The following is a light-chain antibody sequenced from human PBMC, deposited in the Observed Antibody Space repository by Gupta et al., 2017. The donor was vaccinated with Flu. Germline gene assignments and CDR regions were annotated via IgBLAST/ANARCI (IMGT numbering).Light chain of an antibody. CDR1: QSVLYSANNQNY. J-gene: IGKJ1*01. CDR3: QQDDSTPWA. Sequence: DIVMTQSPDSLAVSLGERATINCKSSQSVLYSANNQNYLAWYQQKPGQPPKLLIYWSSTRESGVPARFSGSGSETDFTLTISSLQAEDVALYYCQQDDSTPWAFGQGTKVEIK. V-gene: IGKV4-1*01. CDR2: WSS.